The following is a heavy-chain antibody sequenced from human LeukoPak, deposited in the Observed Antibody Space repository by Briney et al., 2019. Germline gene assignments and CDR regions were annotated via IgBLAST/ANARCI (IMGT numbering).Heavy chain of an antibody. D-gene: IGHD3-10*01. Sequence: GGSLRLSCAASGFTFSSYSMHWVRQAPGKGLEWVAVISYDGKKRFYADSVEGRFTISRDNSKNTVDLQMNSLRPEDMAVYYCARDWGYDSGTYCVYWGQGTLVTVSS. CDR1: GFTFSSYS. J-gene: IGHJ4*02. V-gene: IGHV3-30*04. CDR2: ISYDGKKR. CDR3: ARDWGYDSGTYCVY.